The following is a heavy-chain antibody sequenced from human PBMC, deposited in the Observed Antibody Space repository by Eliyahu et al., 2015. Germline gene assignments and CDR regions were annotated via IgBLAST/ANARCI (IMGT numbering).Heavy chain of an antibody. CDR1: GGXFSSXX. D-gene: IGHD3-22*01. V-gene: IGHV1-69*06. CDR2: IIPIFGTA. CDR3: ARDPITMIVVGNARDYGMDV. Sequence: QVQLVQSGAEVKKPGSSVKVSXKASGGXFSSXXXSWVRQAPGQGLEXMGGIIPIFGTANYAQKFQGRVTITADKSTSTAYMELSSLRSEDTAMYYCARDPITMIVVGNARDYGMDVWGQGTTVTVSS. J-gene: IGHJ6*02.